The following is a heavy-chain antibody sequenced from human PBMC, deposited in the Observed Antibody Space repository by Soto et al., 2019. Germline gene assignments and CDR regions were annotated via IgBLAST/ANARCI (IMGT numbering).Heavy chain of an antibody. CDR3: AKVKEGDDFWSGSYVPCDY. CDR1: GFPFRTYA. D-gene: IGHD3-3*01. V-gene: IGHV3-23*01. Sequence: GGALSLPCTASGFPFRTYAMRWARQAPGKGLEWVTAICGSGGNTYYADSVKGRFTISRDNSKNTLYLQMNSLRAEDTAVHYCAKVKEGDDFWSGSYVPCDYWGQGTLVTVSS. J-gene: IGHJ4*02. CDR2: ICGSGGNT.